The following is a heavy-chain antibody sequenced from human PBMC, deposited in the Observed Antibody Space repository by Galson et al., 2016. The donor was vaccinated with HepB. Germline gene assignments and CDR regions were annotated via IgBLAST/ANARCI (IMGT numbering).Heavy chain of an antibody. CDR2: IKEAGSEK. J-gene: IGHJ3*02. CDR3: ARERFCSSVTCYVGDAFHI. V-gene: IGHV3-7*05. CDR1: GFTFSNVW. D-gene: IGHD2-2*01. Sequence: SLRLSCAASGFTFSNVWMNWVRQPPGKGLEWVAGIKEAGSEKYYVDSVKGRFTISRDNAKNSLYVQMDSLRAEDTAVYFCARERFCSSVTCYVGDAFHIGGQGTMVTVSS.